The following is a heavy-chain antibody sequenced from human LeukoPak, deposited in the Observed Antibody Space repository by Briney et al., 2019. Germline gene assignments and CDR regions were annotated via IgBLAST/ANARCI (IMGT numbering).Heavy chain of an antibody. D-gene: IGHD1-14*01. CDR3: ARVIGIYFDY. CDR1: GYSISSGYY. CDR2: IYHSGST. V-gene: IGHV4-38-2*01. J-gene: IGHJ4*02. Sequence: SETLSLTCAVSGYSISSGYYWGWIRQPPGKGLEWIGSIYHSGSTYYNPSHKSRVTISVDTSKNQFSLKLSSVTAADTAVNYCARVIGIYFDYWGQGTLVTVSS.